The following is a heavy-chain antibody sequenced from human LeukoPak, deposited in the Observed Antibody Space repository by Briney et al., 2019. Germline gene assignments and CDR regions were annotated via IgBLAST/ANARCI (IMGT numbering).Heavy chain of an antibody. CDR3: ARGLHYSDSSGYFEGYDAFDI. CDR1: GYTFTSYG. CDR2: ISAYNGNT. J-gene: IGHJ3*02. D-gene: IGHD3-22*01. Sequence: ASVKVSCKASGYTFTSYGISWVRQAPGQGLEWMGWISAYNGNTNYAQKFWGRVTMTRNTSISTAYMELSSLRSEDTAVYYCARGLHYSDSSGYFEGYDAFDIWGQGTMVAVSS. V-gene: IGHV1-18*01.